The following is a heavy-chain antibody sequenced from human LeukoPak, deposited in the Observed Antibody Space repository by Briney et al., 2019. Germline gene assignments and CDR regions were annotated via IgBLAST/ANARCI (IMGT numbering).Heavy chain of an antibody. CDR3: ARGPGSSGPNDY. CDR1: GYTFTTYG. CDR2: IRTSNGNT. Sequence: ASVKVSCKTSGYTFTTYGVSWVRQAPGEGLEWIGWIRTSNGNTKYPQKLQDRVTMTSDTSTSIVHMELRSLRSDDTAVYYCARGPGSSGPNDYWGQGTLVTVSS. V-gene: IGHV1-18*01. J-gene: IGHJ4*02. D-gene: IGHD3-22*01.